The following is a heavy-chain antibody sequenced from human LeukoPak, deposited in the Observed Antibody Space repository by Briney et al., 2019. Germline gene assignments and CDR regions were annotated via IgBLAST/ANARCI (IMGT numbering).Heavy chain of an antibody. J-gene: IGHJ6*02. D-gene: IGHD4-17*01. CDR1: GGSISSSSYY. Sequence: SETLSLTCTVSGGSISSSSYYWGWIRQPPGKGLEWIGSIYYSGSTYYNPSLKSRVTIPVDTSKNQFSLKLSSVTAADTAVYYCARDRTVTRTYYYYGMDVWGQGTTVTVSS. CDR2: IYYSGST. CDR3: ARDRTVTRTYYYYGMDV. V-gene: IGHV4-39*07.